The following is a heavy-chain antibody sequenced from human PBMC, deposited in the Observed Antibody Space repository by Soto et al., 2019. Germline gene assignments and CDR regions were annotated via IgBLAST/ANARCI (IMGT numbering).Heavy chain of an antibody. D-gene: IGHD3-10*01. Sequence: GSLRLSCAASGFTFSSYSMNWVRQAPGKGLEWVSSISSSSSYIYYADSVKGRFTISRDNAKNSLYLQMNSLRAEDTAVYYCARDQAFGELLGAFGYWGQGTLVTVSS. V-gene: IGHV3-21*01. CDR2: ISSSSSYI. CDR3: ARDQAFGELLGAFGY. CDR1: GFTFSSYS. J-gene: IGHJ4*02.